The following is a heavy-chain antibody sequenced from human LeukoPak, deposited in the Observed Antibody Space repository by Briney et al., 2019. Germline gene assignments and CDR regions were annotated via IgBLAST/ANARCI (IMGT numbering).Heavy chain of an antibody. CDR2: IYYSGST. CDR3: ARDPSGTRGY. Sequence: SETLSLTCTVSGGSISSSSYYWGWIRQPPGKGLEWIGSIYYSGSTYYNPSLKSRVTISVDTSKNQFSLKLSSVTAADTAVYYCARDPSGTRGYWGQGTLVTVSS. CDR1: GGSISSSSYY. D-gene: IGHD2-15*01. J-gene: IGHJ4*02. V-gene: IGHV4-39*07.